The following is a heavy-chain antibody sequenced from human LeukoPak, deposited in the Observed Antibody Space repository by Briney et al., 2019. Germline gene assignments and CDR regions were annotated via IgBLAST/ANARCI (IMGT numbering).Heavy chain of an antibody. D-gene: IGHD2-2*02. CDR1: GYTFTRYY. Sequence: ASVKVSCKASGYTFTRYYIHWVRQAPGQGLEWMGWINPNSGGTNYAQKFQGRVTMTRDTSTSTVYMELSSLRSEDTAVYYCARPAVPAAITEVDWFDPWGQGTLVTVSS. J-gene: IGHJ5*02. CDR2: INPNSGGT. V-gene: IGHV1-2*02. CDR3: ARPAVPAAITEVDWFDP.